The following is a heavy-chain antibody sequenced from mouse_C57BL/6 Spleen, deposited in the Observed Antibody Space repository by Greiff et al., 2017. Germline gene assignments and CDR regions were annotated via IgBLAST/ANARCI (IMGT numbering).Heavy chain of an antibody. CDR3: AYYSNLDY. Sequence: QVQLQQSGPELVKPGASVKISCKASGYAFSSSWMNWVKQRPGKGLEWIGRIYPGDGDTNYNGKFKGKATLTADKSSSTAYMQLSSLTSEDSAVYFCAYYSNLDYWGQGTTLTVSS. V-gene: IGHV1-82*01. CDR1: GYAFSSSW. CDR2: IYPGDGDT. J-gene: IGHJ2*01. D-gene: IGHD2-5*01.